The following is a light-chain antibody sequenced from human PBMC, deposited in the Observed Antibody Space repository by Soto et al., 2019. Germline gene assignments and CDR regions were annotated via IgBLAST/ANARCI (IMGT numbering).Light chain of an antibody. CDR2: VEDSGSY. J-gene: IGLJ3*02. V-gene: IGLV4-60*02. CDR1: SGHSRYI. Sequence: QPVLTQSSSASASLGSAVKVTCTLSSGHSRYIIAWHQQQPGKAPRYLMKVEDSGSYNKGSGVPDRFSGSSSGADRYLTISNLQFEDEADYYCETWDSNTRVFGGGTKLTVL. CDR3: ETWDSNTRV.